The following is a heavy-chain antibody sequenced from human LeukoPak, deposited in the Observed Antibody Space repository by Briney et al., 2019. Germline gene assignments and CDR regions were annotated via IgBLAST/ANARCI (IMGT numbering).Heavy chain of an antibody. J-gene: IGHJ5*02. D-gene: IGHD3-22*01. CDR3: AREDYFDSSSYYFRDTLSRNWFDP. CDR2: ISAYNGNT. Sequence: GASVKVSCKASGYTFTSYGISWVRQAPGQGLEWMGWISAYNGNTNYAQKLQGRVTMTTDTSTSTAYMELRSLRSDDTAVYYCAREDYFDSSSYYFRDTLSRNWFDPWGQGTLVTVSS. CDR1: GYTFTSYG. V-gene: IGHV1-18*01.